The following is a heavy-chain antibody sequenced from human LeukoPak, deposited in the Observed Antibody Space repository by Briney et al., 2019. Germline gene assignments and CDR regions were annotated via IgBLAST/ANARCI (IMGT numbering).Heavy chain of an antibody. Sequence: PGGSLRLSCAASGFTFSSYWMHWVRQAPGKGVVWVSRINSDGSSTSYADSVKGRFTISRDNAKNTLHLQMNSLRAEDTAVYYCARAGSYRFDPWGQGTLVTVSS. CDR3: ARAGSYRFDP. CDR2: INSDGSST. D-gene: IGHD3-10*01. J-gene: IGHJ5*02. CDR1: GFTFSSYW. V-gene: IGHV3-74*01.